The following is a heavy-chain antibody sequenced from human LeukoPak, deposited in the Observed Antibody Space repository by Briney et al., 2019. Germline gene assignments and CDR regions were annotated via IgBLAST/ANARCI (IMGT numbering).Heavy chain of an antibody. Sequence: GESLKISCKGSGYSFTSYWIGWVRQMPGKGLEWMGIIYPGDSDTRYSPSFQGQVTISADKSISTAYLQWSSLKASDTAMYYSARGSGYCNSTSCLMDYYYYMDVWGKGTTVTVSS. D-gene: IGHD2-2*01. V-gene: IGHV5-51*01. CDR2: IYPGDSDT. J-gene: IGHJ6*03. CDR1: GYSFTSYW. CDR3: ARGSGYCNSTSCLMDYYYYMDV.